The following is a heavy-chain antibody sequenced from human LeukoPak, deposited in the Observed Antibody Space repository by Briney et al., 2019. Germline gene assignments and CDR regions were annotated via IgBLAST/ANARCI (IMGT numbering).Heavy chain of an antibody. Sequence: ASVKVSCKASGYTFTGYYMHWVRQAPGQGLEWMGWINPNSGGTNYAQKFQGRVTMTRDTSISTAYMELSRLRSDDTAVYYCAKGRYYDFWSGYYINYWGQGTLVTVSS. CDR3: AKGRYYDFWSGYYINY. D-gene: IGHD3-3*01. V-gene: IGHV1-2*02. CDR1: GYTFTGYY. J-gene: IGHJ4*02. CDR2: INPNSGGT.